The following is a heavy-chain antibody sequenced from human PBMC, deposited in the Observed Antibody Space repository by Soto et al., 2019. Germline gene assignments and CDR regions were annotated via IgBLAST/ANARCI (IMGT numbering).Heavy chain of an antibody. Sequence: ASVKVSCKASGYTFTSYDINWVRQATGQGLEWMGWMNPNSGNTGYAQKFQGRVTMTRNTSISTAYMELSSLRSEDTAVYYCARVLGIAARRGPYVFDYWGQETLVTISS. CDR1: GYTFTSYD. J-gene: IGHJ4*02. D-gene: IGHD6-6*01. CDR3: ARVLGIAARRGPYVFDY. V-gene: IGHV1-8*01. CDR2: MNPNSGNT.